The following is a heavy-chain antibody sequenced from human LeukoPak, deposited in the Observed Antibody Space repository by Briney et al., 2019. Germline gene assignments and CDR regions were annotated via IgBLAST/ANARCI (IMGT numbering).Heavy chain of an antibody. D-gene: IGHD2-2*01. CDR3: AKVGCGSTSCLPAPFDY. J-gene: IGHJ4*02. CDR2: ISGSGGST. V-gene: IGHV3-23*01. CDR1: GFTFSRYA. Sequence: GGSLRLSWAASGFTFSRYAMRWVRQAPGKGLGWVSAISGSGGSTYYADSVKGRFTISRDNSKNTLYLQMNRLRAEDTAVYYCAKVGCGSTSCLPAPFDYWGQGTLVTVSS.